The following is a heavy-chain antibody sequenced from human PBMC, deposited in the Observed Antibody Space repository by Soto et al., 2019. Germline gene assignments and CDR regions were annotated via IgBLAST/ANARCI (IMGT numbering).Heavy chain of an antibody. J-gene: IGHJ4*02. V-gene: IGHV3-23*01. CDR3: ATGTGSYAILDY. CDR2: ISASAFTT. D-gene: IGHD3-16*01. Sequence: PGGSLRLSCAASGFTFSNYAISWVRQAPGKGLEWVSSISASAFTTYYADSVKGRFTISRDNSNNKVSLNTNRLRAEDTAVYICATGTGSYAILDYRGERTSVTVS. CDR1: GFTFSNYA.